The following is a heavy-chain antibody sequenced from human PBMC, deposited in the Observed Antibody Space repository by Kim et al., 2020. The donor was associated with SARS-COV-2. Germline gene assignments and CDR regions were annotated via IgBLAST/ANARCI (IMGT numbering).Heavy chain of an antibody. Sequence: SETLSLTCAVSGGSISSGGYSWSWIRQPPGKGLEWIGYIYHSGSTYYNPSLKSRVTISVDRSKNQFSLKLSSVTAADTAVYYCARALYDDSSPGNWFDPWGQGTLVTVSS. V-gene: IGHV4-30-2*01. CDR3: ARALYDDSSPGNWFDP. J-gene: IGHJ5*02. CDR1: GGSISSGGYS. CDR2: IYHSGST. D-gene: IGHD3-22*01.